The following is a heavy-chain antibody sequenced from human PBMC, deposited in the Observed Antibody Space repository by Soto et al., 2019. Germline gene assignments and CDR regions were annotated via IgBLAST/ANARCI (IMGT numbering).Heavy chain of an antibody. CDR3: AKGMYYYDSSGYRLFDY. D-gene: IGHD3-22*01. V-gene: IGHV3-23*01. CDR1: GFTFRNFA. Sequence: GGSLRLSCAASGFTFRNFAMNWVRQAPGKGLEWVSGISVSGGTTYYADSVRGRFTVSRDNSKNSVFLQMNSLRAEDTAVYFCAKGMYYYDSSGYRLFDYWGQGTLVTVSS. J-gene: IGHJ4*02. CDR2: ISVSGGTT.